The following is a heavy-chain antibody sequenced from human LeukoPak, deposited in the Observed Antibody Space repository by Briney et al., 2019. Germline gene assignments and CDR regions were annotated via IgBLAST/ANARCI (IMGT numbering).Heavy chain of an antibody. Sequence: RGSLRLSCAASGFIFSTYGMHWVRQAPGKGLVWVSRIYSDGSGTSYADSVKGRFTISRDNAKNTLFLQMNSLRAEDTAVYYCANWGSAFDIWGQGTMGLVSS. CDR2: IYSDGSGT. CDR3: ANWGSAFDI. CDR1: GFIFSTYG. V-gene: IGHV3-74*01. J-gene: IGHJ3*02. D-gene: IGHD7-27*01.